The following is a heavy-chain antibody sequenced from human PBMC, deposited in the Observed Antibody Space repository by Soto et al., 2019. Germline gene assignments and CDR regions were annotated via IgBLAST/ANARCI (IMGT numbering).Heavy chain of an antibody. D-gene: IGHD3-22*01. CDR1: GFTFSNAW. J-gene: IGHJ4*02. Sequence: GGSLRLSCAASGFTFSNAWMSWVRQAPGKGLEWLSYISGSISFTNYADSVKGRFTISRDNAKNSLSLQMSSLRAEDTAVYYCARASSGSGYYFDSWGQGALVTVSS. V-gene: IGHV3-11*05. CDR2: ISGSISFT. CDR3: ARASSGSGYYFDS.